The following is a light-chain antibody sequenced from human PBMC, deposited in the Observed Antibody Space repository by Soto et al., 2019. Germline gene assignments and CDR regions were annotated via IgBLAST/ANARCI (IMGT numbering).Light chain of an antibody. CDR3: SSYTSSSTHVL. CDR1: SSDVGGYNY. V-gene: IGLV2-14*01. Sequence: QSALTQPASVSGSPGQSITISCTGTSSDVGGYNYVSWYQQHPGKAPKLMIYDVSNRPSGVSNRFSGSKSGNTASLTISGLQAEDEGDYCCSSYTSSSTHVLFGGGAKLTVL. CDR2: DVS. J-gene: IGLJ2*01.